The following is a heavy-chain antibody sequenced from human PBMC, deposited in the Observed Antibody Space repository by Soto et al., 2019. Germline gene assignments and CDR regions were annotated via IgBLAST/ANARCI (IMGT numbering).Heavy chain of an antibody. Sequence: PGGSLSLSCASSRFTFISYGMHWVRQAPGKGLEWVAVISYDGSNKYYADSVKGRFTISRDNSKNTLYLQMNSLRAEDTAVYYCAKDLRDSGSYSYYYYYGMGVWGQGTTVTVSS. D-gene: IGHD1-26*01. CDR3: AKDLRDSGSYSYYYYYGMGV. CDR1: RFTFISYG. CDR2: ISYDGSNK. J-gene: IGHJ6*02. V-gene: IGHV3-30*18.